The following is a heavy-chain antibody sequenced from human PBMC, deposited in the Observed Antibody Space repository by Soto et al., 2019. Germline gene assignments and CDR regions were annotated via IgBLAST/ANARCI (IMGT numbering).Heavy chain of an antibody. V-gene: IGHV4-59*08. Sequence: SKTLSLTCTVSGDSINSDYWSWVRQPPGKGLEWIGYIYNSGSTNYNPSLKSRVTMSVDPSKNQFSLKLSSATVADTAVYYCARYLRSGLYYMDVWGKGTTVTVSS. J-gene: IGHJ6*03. D-gene: IGHD3-3*01. CDR3: ARYLRSGLYYMDV. CDR1: GDSINSDY. CDR2: IYNSGST.